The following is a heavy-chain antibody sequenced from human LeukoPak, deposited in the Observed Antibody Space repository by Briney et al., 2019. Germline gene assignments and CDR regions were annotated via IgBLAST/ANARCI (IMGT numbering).Heavy chain of an antibody. CDR3: ARGLYSSGWYGSDFDY. CDR1: GFTFSSYT. CDR2: TSSNGDST. V-gene: IGHV3-64*02. Sequence: GGSLRLSCAASGFTFSSYTMHWVRQAPGKGLEYVSATSSNGDSTYYADSVKGRFTISRDNSKNTLYLQMGSLRAEDVAVYYCARGLYSSGWYGSDFDYWGQGILVTVSS. D-gene: IGHD6-19*01. J-gene: IGHJ4*02.